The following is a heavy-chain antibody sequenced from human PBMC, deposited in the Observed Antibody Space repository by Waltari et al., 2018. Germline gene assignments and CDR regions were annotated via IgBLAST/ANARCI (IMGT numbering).Heavy chain of an antibody. CDR1: GLTFSSYE. J-gene: IGHJ4*02. CDR3: AREPLSHGIDY. Sequence: EVQLVESGGGLVQPGGSLRLPGAASGLTFSSYEMNWVRQAPGKGLEGVSYISSSGSTIYYADSVKGRFTISRDNAKNSLYLQMNSLRAEDTAVYYCAREPLSHGIDYWGQGTLVTVSS. CDR2: ISSSGSTI. V-gene: IGHV3-48*03.